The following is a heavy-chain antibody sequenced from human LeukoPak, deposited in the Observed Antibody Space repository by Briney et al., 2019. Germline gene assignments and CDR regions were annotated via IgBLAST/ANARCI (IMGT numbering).Heavy chain of an antibody. J-gene: IGHJ4*02. CDR2: INPSGGST. V-gene: IGHV1-46*01. D-gene: IGHD2-8*01. CDR3: ASRLFRRDIVLMG. Sequence: ASVTVSCKASGYTFTSYYMHWVRQAPGQGLEWMGIINPSGGSTSYAQKFQGRVTITADKSTSTAYMELSSLRSEDTAVYYCASRLFRRDIVLMGWGQGTLVTVSS. CDR1: GYTFTSYY.